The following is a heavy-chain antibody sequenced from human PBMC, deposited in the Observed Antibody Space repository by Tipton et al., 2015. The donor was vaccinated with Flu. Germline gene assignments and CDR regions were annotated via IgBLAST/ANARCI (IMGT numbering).Heavy chain of an antibody. J-gene: IGHJ4*02. V-gene: IGHV4-59*01. CDR1: GGSITTYY. CDR3: ANYEGDSGYNNFAF. CDR2: AFYSGYT. Sequence: TLSLTCTVSGGSITTYYWSWIRQPPGKGLEWIGYAFYSGYTNYNPSFKSRVTISVDESENQFSLKLRSVTAADTAIYYCANYEGDSGYNNFAFWGQGTLGPVSS. D-gene: IGHD3-22*01.